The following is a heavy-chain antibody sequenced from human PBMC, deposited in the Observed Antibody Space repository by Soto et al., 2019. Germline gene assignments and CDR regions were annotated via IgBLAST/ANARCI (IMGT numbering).Heavy chain of an antibody. D-gene: IGHD3-3*01. Sequence: QVQLVQSGAEVKKPGSSVKVSCKASGGTFSSYAISWVRQAPGQGLEWMGGISAYNGNTNYAQKLQGRVTMTTDTSTSTAYMELRSLRSDDTAVYYCARDNSYYDFGRRMDVWGQGTTVTVSS. J-gene: IGHJ6*02. CDR3: ARDNSYYDFGRRMDV. CDR2: ISAYNGNT. V-gene: IGHV1-18*01. CDR1: GGTFSSYA.